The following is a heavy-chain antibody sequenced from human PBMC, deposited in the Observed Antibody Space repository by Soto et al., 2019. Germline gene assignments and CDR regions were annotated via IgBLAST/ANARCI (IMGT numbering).Heavy chain of an antibody. D-gene: IGHD2-21*02. J-gene: IGHJ5*02. CDR2: ISSSGST. V-gene: IGHV4-31*11. Sequence: SETLSLTCAVSGDSIGGVGYWSWIRQFPGRGLEWIGCISSSGSTYYNPALNNRISLSLDTSQNQFSLKLLSVTAADTAIYYCARSGVTGIVIPSHWFDPWGQGTLVTVSS. CDR3: ARSGVTGIVIPSHWFDP. CDR1: GDSIGGVGY.